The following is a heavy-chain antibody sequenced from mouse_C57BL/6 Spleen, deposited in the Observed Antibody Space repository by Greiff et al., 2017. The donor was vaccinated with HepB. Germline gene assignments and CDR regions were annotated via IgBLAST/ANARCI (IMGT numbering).Heavy chain of an antibody. D-gene: IGHD1-1*01. CDR2: IDPSDSYT. V-gene: IGHV1-59*01. J-gene: IGHJ2*01. CDR3: AFITTVVAHFDY. Sequence: QVQLKQPGAELVRPGTSVKLSCKASGYTFTSYWMHWVKQRPGQGLEWIGVIDPSDSYTNYNQKFKGKATLTVDTSSSTAYMQLSSLTSEDSAVYYCAFITTVVAHFDYWGQGTTLTVSS. CDR1: GYTFTSYW.